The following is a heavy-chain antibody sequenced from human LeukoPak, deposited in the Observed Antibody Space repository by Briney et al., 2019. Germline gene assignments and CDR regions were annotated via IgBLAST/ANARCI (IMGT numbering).Heavy chain of an antibody. Sequence: GGSLRLSCAASGFTFSSYAMSWLRQAPGKGLEWVSAISGSGGSTYYADSVKGRFTISRDNSKNTLYLQMNSLRAEDTAVYYCAKETTYYDFWSGHYAWGQGTLVTVSS. V-gene: IGHV3-23*01. D-gene: IGHD3-3*01. CDR2: ISGSGGST. J-gene: IGHJ5*02. CDR1: GFTFSSYA. CDR3: AKETTYYDFWSGHYA.